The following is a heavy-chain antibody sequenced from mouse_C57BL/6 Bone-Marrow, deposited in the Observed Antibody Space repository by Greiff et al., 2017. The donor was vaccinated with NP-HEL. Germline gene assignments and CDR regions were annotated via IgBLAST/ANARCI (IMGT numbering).Heavy chain of an antibody. J-gene: IGHJ4*01. CDR2: IYPGSGST. CDR3: ARRPPLWFPYYAMDY. Sequence: VQLQQPGAELVKPGASVKMSCKASGYTFTSYWITWVKQRPGQGLEWIGDIYPGSGSTNYNEKFKSKATLTVDTSSSTAYMQLSSLTSEDSAVYYCARRPPLWFPYYAMDYWGQGTSVTVSS. V-gene: IGHV1-55*01. CDR1: GYTFTSYW. D-gene: IGHD2-2*01.